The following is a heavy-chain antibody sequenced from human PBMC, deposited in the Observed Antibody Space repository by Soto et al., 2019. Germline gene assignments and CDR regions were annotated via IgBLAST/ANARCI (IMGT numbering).Heavy chain of an antibody. CDR1: GYTFNSYE. D-gene: IGHD3-10*01. CDR2: MNPNSGNT. V-gene: IGHV1-8*01. Sequence: ASVKVSCKASGYTFNSYEINLVRQATGQGLEWMGWMNPNSGNTGYAQKFQGRVTMTRNTSISTAYMELSSLRSEDTAVYYCARRWFGELSVWFDPWGQGTLDTVSS. CDR3: ARRWFGELSVWFDP. J-gene: IGHJ5*02.